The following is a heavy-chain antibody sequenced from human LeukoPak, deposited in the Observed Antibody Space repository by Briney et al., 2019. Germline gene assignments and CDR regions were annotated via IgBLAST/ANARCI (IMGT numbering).Heavy chain of an antibody. Sequence: PGGSLRLSCAASGFTFSSCGMTWVRQAPGKGLEWVSSISGSDGGTYYADSVKGRFTISRDNSKNTLYLQMNSLRAEDTAIYYCAKRGPIYTSSPGNYFDYWGQGILVTVSS. J-gene: IGHJ4*02. V-gene: IGHV3-23*01. CDR3: AKRGPIYTSSPGNYFDY. D-gene: IGHD6-6*01. CDR2: ISGSDGGT. CDR1: GFTFSSCG.